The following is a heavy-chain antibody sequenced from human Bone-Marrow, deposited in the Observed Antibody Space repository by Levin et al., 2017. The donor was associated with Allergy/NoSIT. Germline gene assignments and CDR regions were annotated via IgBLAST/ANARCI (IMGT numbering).Heavy chain of an antibody. Sequence: GESLKISCAASGFTFTSYGMAWVRQGPGKGLEWVSGISGDGSITWHADSVRGRFTISRDNSKNTVNLHMNSLRAEVTALYYCAKGTWLDDYWGQGTLVTVSS. J-gene: IGHJ4*02. V-gene: IGHV3-23*01. CDR3: AKGTWLDDY. D-gene: IGHD3-10*01. CDR1: GFTFTSYG. CDR2: ISGDGSIT.